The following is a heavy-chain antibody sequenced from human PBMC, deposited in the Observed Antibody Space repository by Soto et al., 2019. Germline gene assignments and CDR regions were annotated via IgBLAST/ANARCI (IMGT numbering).Heavy chain of an antibody. J-gene: IGHJ4*02. V-gene: IGHV3-23*01. Sequence: GGSLRLSCAASGFTFGSSAMSWVRQAPGKGLEWVPGISGGGRFTYYADSVKGRFTISRDDSKNTLFLQVSSLSAEDAAVYYCAKSGPTNYFDSWGPGTLVTVSS. CDR2: ISGGGRFT. D-gene: IGHD1-26*01. CDR1: GFTFGSSA. CDR3: AKSGPTNYFDS.